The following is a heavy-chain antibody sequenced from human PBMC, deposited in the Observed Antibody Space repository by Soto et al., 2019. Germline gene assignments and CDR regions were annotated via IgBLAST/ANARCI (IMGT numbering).Heavy chain of an antibody. J-gene: IGHJ4*02. CDR2: IYYSGST. D-gene: IGHD4-17*01. V-gene: IGHV4-30-4*01. CDR3: ARDNYGDTYYFDY. CDR1: GGSISSGDYY. Sequence: PSETLSLTCTVSGGSISSGDYYWSWIRQPPGKGLEWIGYIYYSGSTYYNPSLKSRVTISVDTSKNQFSLKVSSVTAADTAVYYCARDNYGDTYYFDYWGQGTLVTVSS.